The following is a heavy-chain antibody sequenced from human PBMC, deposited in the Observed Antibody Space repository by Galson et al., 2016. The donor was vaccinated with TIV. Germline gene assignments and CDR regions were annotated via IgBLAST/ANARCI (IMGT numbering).Heavy chain of an antibody. Sequence: LRLSCAASSFTFSNYAMTWVRQAPGKGLEWVSTISDTGLSTYYADSVRGRFTISRDNSKSMLYLQMNSLRVEDTAVYYCAKDPSGWFEDYWSQGTLVTVAS. CDR1: SFTFSNYA. D-gene: IGHD6-19*01. V-gene: IGHV3-23*01. J-gene: IGHJ4*02. CDR3: AKDPSGWFEDY. CDR2: ISDTGLST.